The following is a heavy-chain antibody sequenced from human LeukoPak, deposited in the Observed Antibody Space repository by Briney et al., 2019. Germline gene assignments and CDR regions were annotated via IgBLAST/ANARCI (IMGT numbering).Heavy chain of an antibody. V-gene: IGHV1-18*01. J-gene: IGHJ4*02. CDR1: GYTCTSFG. Sequence: ASVKVSCKASGYTCTSFGISWVRQAPGQGLQWMGWVSAYNGNIQYAQKFQGKVTMTTDTSTSTAYMELRSLRSDDTAVYYCARDLGTYSSPSIFFDYWGQGTLVTVSS. CDR3: ARDLGTYSSPSIFFDY. D-gene: IGHD6-6*01. CDR2: VSAYNGNI.